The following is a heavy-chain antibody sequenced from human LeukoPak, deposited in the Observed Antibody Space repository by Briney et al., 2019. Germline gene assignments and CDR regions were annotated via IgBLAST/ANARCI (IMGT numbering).Heavy chain of an antibody. CDR3: ATQAWSSSWYRDY. V-gene: IGHV1-24*01. D-gene: IGHD6-13*01. CDR2: FDPEDGET. J-gene: IGHJ4*02. CDR1: GYTLTELS. Sequence: ASVKVSCKVSGYTLTELSMHWVRQAPGKGLEWMGGFDPEDGETIYARKFQGRVTMTEDTSTDTAYMELSSLRSEDTAVYYCATQAWSSSWYRDYWGQGTLVTVSS.